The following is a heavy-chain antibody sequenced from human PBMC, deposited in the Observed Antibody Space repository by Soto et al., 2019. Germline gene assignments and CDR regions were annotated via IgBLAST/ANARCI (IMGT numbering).Heavy chain of an antibody. V-gene: IGHV1-69*01. J-gene: IGHJ4*02. Sequence: QVQLVQSGAEVKKPGSSVKVSCKASGGTFSRYTISWVRQAPGQGLEWMGGIIPLFGTANYAQKFQGRVTITADESTSTAYMQLSSLRSEDTAVYYCAREGYGDYGQPFDYWGQGTLVTVSS. CDR1: GGTFSRYT. CDR3: AREGYGDYGQPFDY. CDR2: IIPLFGTA. D-gene: IGHD4-17*01.